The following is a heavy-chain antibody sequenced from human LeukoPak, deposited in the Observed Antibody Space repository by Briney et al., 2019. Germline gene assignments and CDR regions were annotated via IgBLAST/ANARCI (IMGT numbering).Heavy chain of an antibody. CDR1: GFTFSSYS. D-gene: IGHD6-19*01. J-gene: IGHJ4*02. CDR2: ISSSSSYI. V-gene: IGHV3-21*01. CDR3: AGGIAVAGLIAY. Sequence: GGSLRLSCAASGFTFSSYSMNWVRQAPGKGLEWVSSISSSSSYIYYADSVKGRFTIPRDNAKNSLYLQMNSLRAEDTAVYYCAGGIAVAGLIAYWGQGTLVTVSS.